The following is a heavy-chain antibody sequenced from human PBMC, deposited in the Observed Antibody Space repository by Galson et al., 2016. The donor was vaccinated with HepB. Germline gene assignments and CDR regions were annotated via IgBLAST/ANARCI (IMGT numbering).Heavy chain of an antibody. CDR2: INKDGSEE. CDR1: AFRFSSYW. Sequence: SLRLSCAASAFRFSSYWMTWVRQAPGKGLEWVANINKDGSEENYADSVKGRFTISRDNAKNSLYLQMNGLRAEDTAVYYRARGGWFYYDTSDDAGDFWGQGFLVTVSS. CDR3: ARGGWFYYDTSDDAGDF. J-gene: IGHJ4*02. D-gene: IGHD3-22*01. V-gene: IGHV3-7*05.